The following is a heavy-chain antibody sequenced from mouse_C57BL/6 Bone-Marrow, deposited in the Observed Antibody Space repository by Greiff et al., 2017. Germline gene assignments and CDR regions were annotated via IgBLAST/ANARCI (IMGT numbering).Heavy chain of an antibody. CDR1: GFTFSGYG. D-gene: IGHD5-5*01. V-gene: IGHV5-17*01. CDR3: ARGDYLDWYANEY. J-gene: IGHJ4*01. Sequence: EVQVVESGGGLVKPGGSLKLSCAASGFTFSGYGMHWVRQAPEKGLEWVAYISSGSSTTYYADTVKGRFTISRDNAKNTLFLQMSSLMSEDTAMYYCARGDYLDWYANEYRGQRASVTAS. CDR2: ISSGSSTT.